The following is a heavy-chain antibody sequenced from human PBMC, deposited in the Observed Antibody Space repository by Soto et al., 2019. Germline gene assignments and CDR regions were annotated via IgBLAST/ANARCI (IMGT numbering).Heavy chain of an antibody. CDR3: ARSKSLTMPAGP. V-gene: IGHV1-18*01. Sequence: QVQLVQSGAEVKKPGASVKVSCKGSGFTFSNYGFNWVRQAPGQGLEWVGWVSAYNGYTKSAQNFQDRLIMTTDPSTKKAYIGLRGLRPYDTGLYYCARSKSLTMPAGPWGPG. CDR2: VSAYNGYT. CDR1: GFTFSNYG. D-gene: IGHD2-2*01. J-gene: IGHJ5*02.